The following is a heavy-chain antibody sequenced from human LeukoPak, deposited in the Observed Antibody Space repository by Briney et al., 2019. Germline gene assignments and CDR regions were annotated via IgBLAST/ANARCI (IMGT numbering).Heavy chain of an antibody. J-gene: IGHJ4*02. CDR2: MSSSGTTI. D-gene: IGHD3-9*01. CDR3: ARDGARGYDILTGYYSTGLDY. CDR1: GLTLTDYS. Sequence: GGSLRLSCAASGLTLTDYSMNWVRQAPGKGLEWISYMSSSGTTIYYADSVKGRFTISRDNAKNSLYLQMNSLRAEDTAVYYCARDGARGYDILTGYYSTGLDYWGQGTLVTVSS. V-gene: IGHV3-48*04.